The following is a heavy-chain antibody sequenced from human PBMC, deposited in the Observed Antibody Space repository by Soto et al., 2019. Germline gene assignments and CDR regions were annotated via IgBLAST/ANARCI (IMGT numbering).Heavy chain of an antibody. Sequence: EVQLVESGGGLLQPGGSLTLSCTASGFTFSNYWMHWVRQAPGKGRVWVSRTKSDGSGTSYTDSLKGRFTISRDNAYNTLYLQMSNLRAEDTAVYYCARGGFDYGPETMDVWGKGTTVIVSS. CDR3: ARGGFDYGPETMDV. CDR2: TKSDGSGT. D-gene: IGHD3-10*01. CDR1: GFTFSNYW. J-gene: IGHJ6*04. V-gene: IGHV3-74*01.